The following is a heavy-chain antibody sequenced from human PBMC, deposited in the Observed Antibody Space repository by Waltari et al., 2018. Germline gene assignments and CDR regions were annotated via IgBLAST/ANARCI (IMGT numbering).Heavy chain of an antibody. V-gene: IGHV3-23*01. CDR3: AKVKLELYDAFDI. CDR1: GFTFSSYA. Sequence: EVQLLESGGGLVQPGGSLRLSCAASGFTFSSYAMSWVRQAPGKGLEGVSAIRGSGGSTYYADSVKGRFTISRDNSKNTLYLQMNSLRAEDTAVYYCAKVKLELYDAFDIWGQGTMVTVSS. D-gene: IGHD1-7*01. J-gene: IGHJ3*02. CDR2: IRGSGGST.